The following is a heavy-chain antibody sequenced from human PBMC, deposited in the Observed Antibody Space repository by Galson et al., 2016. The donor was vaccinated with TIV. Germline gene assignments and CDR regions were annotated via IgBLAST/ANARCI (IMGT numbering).Heavy chain of an antibody. J-gene: IGHJ5*02. CDR1: GGTFSSYA. CDR2: IIGMFGTT. D-gene: IGHD3-22*01. Sequence: SVKVSCKASGGTFSSYAFSWVRQAPGQGLEWMGRIIGMFGTTNYAQKFQGRVTITADELTSTVYMELSGLTSEDTAVYYCARAPGYHDSSAYYPAWGQGPLVTVSS. V-gene: IGHV1-69*13. CDR3: ARAPGYHDSSAYYPA.